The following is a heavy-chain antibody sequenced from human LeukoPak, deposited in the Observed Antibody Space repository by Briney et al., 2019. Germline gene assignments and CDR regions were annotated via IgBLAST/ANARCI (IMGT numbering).Heavy chain of an antibody. D-gene: IGHD6-13*01. J-gene: IGHJ4*02. CDR2: ISWNSGSI. Sequence: GGSLRLSCAASGFTFGSYWMHWVRQAPGKGLEWVSGISWNSGSIGYADSVKGRFTISRDNAKNSLYLQMNSLRAEDMALYYCAKSVAAAGTTLFDYWGQGTLVTVSS. CDR1: GFTFGSYW. CDR3: AKSVAAAGTTLFDY. V-gene: IGHV3-9*03.